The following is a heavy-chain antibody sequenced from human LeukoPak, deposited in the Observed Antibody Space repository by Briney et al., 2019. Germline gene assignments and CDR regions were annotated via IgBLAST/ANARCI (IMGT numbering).Heavy chain of an antibody. V-gene: IGHV3-74*03. Sequence: SGGSLRLSCAASGFIFSNYWMHWVRQVPGKGLVWVSRVNNDGSSTTYADSVKGRFTISRDNAKNTLYLQMNSLRAEDTAVYYCAKGGLRVTDYWGQGTLVTVSS. CDR3: AKGGLRVTDY. J-gene: IGHJ4*02. CDR1: GFIFSNYW. D-gene: IGHD5/OR15-5a*01. CDR2: VNNDGSST.